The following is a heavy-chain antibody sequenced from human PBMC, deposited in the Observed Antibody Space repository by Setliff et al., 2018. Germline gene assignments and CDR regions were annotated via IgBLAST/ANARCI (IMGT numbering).Heavy chain of an antibody. CDR3: ARDRFYNSWSGTSITAPHDAFDI. CDR1: GYTFIYYY. J-gene: IGHJ3*02. V-gene: IGHV1-46*03. CDR2: INPSGGGT. D-gene: IGHD3-3*01. Sequence: ASVKVSCKASGYTFIYYYIHWVRQAPGQGLEWMGLINPSGGGTIYARKFQGRVTMTRDTSTSTVYMEVSSLRSEDTAVYFCARDRFYNSWSGTSITAPHDAFDIWGQGTTVTVS.